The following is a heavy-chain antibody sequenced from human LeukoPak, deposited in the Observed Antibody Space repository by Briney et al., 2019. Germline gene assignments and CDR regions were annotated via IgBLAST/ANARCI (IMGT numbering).Heavy chain of an antibody. D-gene: IGHD2/OR15-2a*01. Sequence: GGSLRLSCAASGFTFSSYEMNWVRQAPGQGLEWVSYISSSGTTIYYADSVKGRFTISRDNAKKSLYLQMNSLRAEDTAFYYCAMVIAGYYFDYWGQGTLVTVSS. CDR1: GFTFSSYE. V-gene: IGHV3-48*03. CDR3: AMVIAGYYFDY. J-gene: IGHJ4*02. CDR2: ISSSGTTI.